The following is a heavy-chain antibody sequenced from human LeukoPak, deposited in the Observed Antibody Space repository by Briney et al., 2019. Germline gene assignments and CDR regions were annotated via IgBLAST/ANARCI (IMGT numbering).Heavy chain of an antibody. V-gene: IGHV4-59*01. Sequence: SETLSLTCTVSGGSISNSYWSWVRQPAGKGLEWIGYIDYTGRTMYNPSLKSRVTISVDTSKNQFSLKLSSVTAADTAVYYCARGQGSYGGYYFDYWGQGTLVTVSS. CDR2: IDYTGRT. D-gene: IGHD5-18*01. CDR1: GGSISNSY. J-gene: IGHJ4*02. CDR3: ARGQGSYGGYYFDY.